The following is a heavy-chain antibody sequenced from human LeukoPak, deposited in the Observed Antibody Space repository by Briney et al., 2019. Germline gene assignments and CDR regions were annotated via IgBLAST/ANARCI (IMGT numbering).Heavy chain of an antibody. CDR3: ARTNWNNGFDI. CDR1: VGSISSYY. J-gene: IGHJ3*02. Sequence: SETLCLTCTVSVGSISSYYWSWVREPPRKGLEWSRYMCYSRNTNYNPSLKSRVTISGDTSKYQFSLKLSSVTAADTAVYYCARTNWNNGFDIWGQGTMVTVSS. V-gene: IGHV4-59*12. D-gene: IGHD1/OR15-1a*01. CDR2: MCYSRNT.